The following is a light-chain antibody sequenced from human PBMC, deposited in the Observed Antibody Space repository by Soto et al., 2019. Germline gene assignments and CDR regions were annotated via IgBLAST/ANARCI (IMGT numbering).Light chain of an antibody. CDR3: QQYNSYS. Sequence: DIQMTQSPSTLSASVGDRVTITCRASQSFGRWLAWYQQKPGKAPKLLIYKASILQSGVPSRFSGSGSGTEFTLTISSLQRDDFATYSCQQYNSYSFGQGAKV. CDR1: QSFGRW. V-gene: IGKV1-5*03. CDR2: KAS. J-gene: IGKJ1*01.